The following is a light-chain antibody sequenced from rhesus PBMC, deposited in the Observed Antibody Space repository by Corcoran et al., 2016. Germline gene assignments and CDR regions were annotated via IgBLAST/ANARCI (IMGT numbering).Light chain of an antibody. CDR1: QSISSW. V-gene: IGKV1-22*01. J-gene: IGKJ1*01. CDR2: KGS. Sequence: DIQMTQSPSSLSASVGDTVTITCRASQSISSWLAWYQKKPGQDPNLLIYKGSALQSGVPSRFSGSGSGTEFTLTISSLQSEDFATYYCQQYSSSPWTFGQGTKVEIK. CDR3: QQYSSSPWT.